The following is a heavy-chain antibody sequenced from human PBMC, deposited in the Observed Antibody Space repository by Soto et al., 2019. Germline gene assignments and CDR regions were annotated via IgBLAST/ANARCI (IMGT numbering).Heavy chain of an antibody. V-gene: IGHV4-39*02. CDR3: ASVRIVEVVLKRSGAFEF. D-gene: IGHD1-26*01. CDR2: IDYSGTT. Sequence: SETLSLTCTVSGGSISSSIYYWGWIRQPPGRGLEWIGIIDYSGTTYYNPSLKSRLTMSVDTSKNHFSLNLSSVTAADTAVYYCASVRIVEVVLKRSGAFEFWGQGTMVTVSS. J-gene: IGHJ3*01. CDR1: GGSISSSIYY.